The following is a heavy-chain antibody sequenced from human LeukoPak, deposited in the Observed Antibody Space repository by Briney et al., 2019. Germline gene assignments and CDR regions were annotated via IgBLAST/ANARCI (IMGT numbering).Heavy chain of an antibody. CDR2: INPNSGGT. Sequence: ASVKVSCKASGYTFTGYYMHWVRQAPGQGLEWMGWINPNSGGTNYAQKFQGRVTMTRDTSISTAYMELSRLRSDDTAVYYCARISVGATLTEDAFDIWGQGTMVTVSS. V-gene: IGHV1-2*02. J-gene: IGHJ3*02. CDR1: GYTFTGYY. D-gene: IGHD1-26*01. CDR3: ARISVGATLTEDAFDI.